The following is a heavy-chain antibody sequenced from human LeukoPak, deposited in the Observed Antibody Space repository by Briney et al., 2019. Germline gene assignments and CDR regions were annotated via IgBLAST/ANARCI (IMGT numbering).Heavy chain of an antibody. Sequence: ASVKISCKVSGYTFTDYYMHWVQQAPGKGLEWMGLVDPEDGETIYAEKFQGRVTITADTSTDTAYMELSSLRSDDTAVYYCATQPPPLLRYYDSSGYFDYWGQGTLVTVSS. CDR1: GYTFTDYY. CDR2: VDPEDGET. J-gene: IGHJ4*02. V-gene: IGHV1-69-2*01. CDR3: ATQPPPLLRYYDSSGYFDY. D-gene: IGHD3-22*01.